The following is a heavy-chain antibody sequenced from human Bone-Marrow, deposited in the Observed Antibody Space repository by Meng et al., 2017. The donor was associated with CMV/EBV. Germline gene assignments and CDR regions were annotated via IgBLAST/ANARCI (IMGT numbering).Heavy chain of an antibody. J-gene: IGHJ6*02. CDR1: GYTFTGYY. CDR3: ARLGYCSSTSCYIGKYYYYGMDV. D-gene: IGHD2-2*02. V-gene: IGHV1-2*02. CDR2: INPNSGGT. Sequence: ASVKVSCKASGYTFTGYYMHWVRQAPGQGLEWMGWINPNSGGTNYAQKFQGRVTMTRDTSISTAYMELSRLRSDDTAVYYCARLGYCSSTSCYIGKYYYYGMDVWGQGTTVTVSS.